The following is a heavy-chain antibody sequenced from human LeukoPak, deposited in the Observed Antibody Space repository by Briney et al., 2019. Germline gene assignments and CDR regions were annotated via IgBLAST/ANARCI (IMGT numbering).Heavy chain of an antibody. Sequence: ASVKVSCKASGGTFSRYAISWVRQAPGQGLEWMGRIIPILGIANYAQKFQGRVTITADKSTSTTYMELSSLRSEDTAVYYCAAEGVGFCSSTSCYLGYWGQGTLVTVSS. CDR1: GGTFSRYA. J-gene: IGHJ4*02. D-gene: IGHD2-2*01. CDR2: IIPILGIA. CDR3: AAEGVGFCSSTSCYLGY. V-gene: IGHV1-69*04.